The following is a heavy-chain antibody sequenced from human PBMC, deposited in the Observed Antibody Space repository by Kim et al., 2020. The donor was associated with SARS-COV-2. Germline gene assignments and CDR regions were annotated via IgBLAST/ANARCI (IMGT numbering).Heavy chain of an antibody. CDR1: GYTFTSYY. V-gene: IGHV1-46*01. Sequence: ASVKVSCKASGYTFTSYYMHWVRQAPGQGLEWMGIINPSGGSTSYAQKFQGRVTMTRDTSTSTVYMELSSLRSEDTAVYYCARDPYDILTGYPFDYWGQGTLVTVSS. D-gene: IGHD3-9*01. CDR3: ARDPYDILTGYPFDY. J-gene: IGHJ4*02. CDR2: INPSGGST.